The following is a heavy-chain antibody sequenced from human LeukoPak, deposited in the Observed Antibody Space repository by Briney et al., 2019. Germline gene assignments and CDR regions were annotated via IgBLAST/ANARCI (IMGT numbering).Heavy chain of an antibody. CDR2: IKQDGSEK. CDR1: GFTLSSYW. CDR3: VRDGDLDSTTGAFDI. D-gene: IGHD7-27*01. V-gene: IGHV3-7*01. J-gene: IGHJ3*02. Sequence: GGSLRLSCAVSGFTLSSYWMTWVRQTPGKGLEWVANIKQDGSEKYYVDSVKGRFTISRDNAKNSLYLQMNSLRGEDTAVYYCVRDGDLDSTTGAFDIWGQGTMVTVSS.